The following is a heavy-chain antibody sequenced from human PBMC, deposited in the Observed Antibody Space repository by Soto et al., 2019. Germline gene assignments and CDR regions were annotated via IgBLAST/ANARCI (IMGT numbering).Heavy chain of an antibody. CDR2: IRSKANSYAT. CDR3: TRHLHYYDSSGYGGAFDI. Sequence: PGGSLRLSCAASGFTFSGSAMHWVRQASGKGLAWVGRIRSKANSYATAYAASVKGRFTISRDDSKNTAYLQMNSLKTENTAVYYCTRHLHYYDSSGYGGAFDIWGQGTMVTVSS. V-gene: IGHV3-73*01. J-gene: IGHJ3*02. D-gene: IGHD3-22*01. CDR1: GFTFSGSA.